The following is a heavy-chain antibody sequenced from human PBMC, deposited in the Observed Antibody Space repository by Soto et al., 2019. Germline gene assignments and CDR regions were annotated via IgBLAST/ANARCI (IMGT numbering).Heavy chain of an antibody. CDR1: GYTFTSYG. J-gene: IGHJ4*02. Sequence: VASVKVSCKASGYTFTSYGISWVRQAPGQGLEWMGWISAYNGNTNYAQKLQGRVTMTTDTSTSTAYMELRSLRSDDTAVYYCARMHRGWLRLDFDYWGQGTLVTVSS. CDR3: ARMHRGWLRLDFDY. D-gene: IGHD5-12*01. V-gene: IGHV1-18*04. CDR2: ISAYNGNT.